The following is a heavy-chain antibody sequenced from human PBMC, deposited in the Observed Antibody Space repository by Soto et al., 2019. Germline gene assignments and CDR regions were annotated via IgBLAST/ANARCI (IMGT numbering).Heavy chain of an antibody. V-gene: IGHV3-23*01. D-gene: IGHD6-13*01. CDR2: ISGSGGST. CDR3: AKYGESSSWYAGTPNFEY. J-gene: IGHJ4*02. CDR1: GFTFSSYA. Sequence: GGSLRLSCAASGFTFSSYAMSWVRQAPGKGLEWVSAISGSGGSTYYADSVKGRFTISRDNSKNTLYLQMNSLRAEDTAVYYCAKYGESSSWYAGTPNFEYRGQGTLVTVSS.